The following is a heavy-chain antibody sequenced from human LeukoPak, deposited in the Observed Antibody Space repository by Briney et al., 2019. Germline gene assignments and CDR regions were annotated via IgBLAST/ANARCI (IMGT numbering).Heavy chain of an antibody. V-gene: IGHV1-46*03. CDR2: INPSGGST. CDR3: ARVGDGYDY. J-gene: IGHJ4*02. CDR1: GYTFTSYG. D-gene: IGHD5-24*01. Sequence: ASVKVSCKASGYTFTSYGISWVRQAPGQGLEWMGIINPSGGSTSCAQKFQGRVTMTRDTSTSTVYMELSSLRSEDTAVYYCARVGDGYDYWGQGTLVTVSS.